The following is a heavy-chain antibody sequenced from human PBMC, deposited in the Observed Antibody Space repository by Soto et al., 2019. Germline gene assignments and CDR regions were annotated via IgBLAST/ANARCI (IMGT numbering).Heavy chain of an antibody. CDR1: GETLTSKG. Sequence: APVKVTSEESGETLTSKGRSSVQQSPGQGLEWMGWISAYNGNTNYAQKLQGRVTMTTDTSTSTAYMELRSLRSDDTAVYYCAREVTSLPHWFDPWGQGTLVTVSS. CDR2: ISAYNGNT. CDR3: AREVTSLPHWFDP. J-gene: IGHJ5*02. V-gene: IGHV1-18*01. D-gene: IGHD4-4*01.